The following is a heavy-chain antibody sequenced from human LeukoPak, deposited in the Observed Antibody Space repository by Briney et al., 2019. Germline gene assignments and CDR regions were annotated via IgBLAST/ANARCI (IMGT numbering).Heavy chain of an antibody. CDR1: GFTFGDYW. V-gene: IGHV3-74*01. CDR3: ARSRYSSSSGGIDY. J-gene: IGHJ4*02. Sequence: GGSLRLSCVASGFTFGDYWMHWVRHTPGKGLVWVSRINGDGETTDYADSVKGRFAISRDSDTLYLQMSGLSVEDTAVYYCARSRYSSSSGGIDYWGQGTMVTVSS. D-gene: IGHD6-6*01. CDR2: INGDGETT.